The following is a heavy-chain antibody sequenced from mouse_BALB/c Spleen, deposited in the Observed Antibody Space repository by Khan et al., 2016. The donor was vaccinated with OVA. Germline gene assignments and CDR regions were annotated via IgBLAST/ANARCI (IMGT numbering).Heavy chain of an antibody. CDR3: ARRTTGYAVDY. CDR2: INPRSGYT. CDR1: GYSFTSHT. J-gene: IGHJ4*01. D-gene: IGHD2-14*01. Sequence: QVQLKQSGAELARPGASVKMSCKASGYSFTSHTMHWVKQRPGQGLEWIGYINPRSGYTNYNQKFNDKATLTADKSYSTAYMQLSSLTSEDSAVYYCARRTTGYAVDYWGQGTSVTVSS. V-gene: IGHV1-4*01.